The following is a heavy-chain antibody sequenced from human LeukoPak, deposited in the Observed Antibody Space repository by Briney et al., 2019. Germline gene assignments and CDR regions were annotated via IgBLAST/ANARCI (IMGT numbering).Heavy chain of an antibody. Sequence: GASVTVSCKASGYKFTDDYMHWVRQAPGQGLEFMGWINPDSGFTNYAQKLKGRVTMTRDTSISTAYLEVRSLTSDDTAVYYCAPTAEAYTSWWKVWGQGTLVTVSS. D-gene: IGHD3-16*01. CDR3: APTAEAYTSWWKV. J-gene: IGHJ4*02. V-gene: IGHV1-2*02. CDR2: INPDSGFT. CDR1: GYKFTDDY.